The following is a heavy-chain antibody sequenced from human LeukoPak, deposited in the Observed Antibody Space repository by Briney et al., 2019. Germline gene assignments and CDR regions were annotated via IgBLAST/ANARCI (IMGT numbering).Heavy chain of an antibody. J-gene: IGHJ4*02. V-gene: IGHV4-4*09. CDR3: ARLGSYHDF. Sequence: SETLSLTCTVSGASISRYYWSWIRQTPAKGLEWMGHIHTSGGSTYYPSLKSRLTMSIDTSRNQLSLKLTSVTAADTAVYFCARLGSYHDFWGQGALVTVSS. D-gene: IGHD1-26*01. CDR2: IHTSGGS. CDR1: GASISRYY.